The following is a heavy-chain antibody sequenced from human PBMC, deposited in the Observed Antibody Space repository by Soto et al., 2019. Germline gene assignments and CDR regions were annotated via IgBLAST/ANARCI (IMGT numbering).Heavy chain of an antibody. V-gene: IGHV3-49*04. J-gene: IGHJ6*02. Sequence: GGSLRLSCTASGFTFGDYAMSWVRQAPGKGLEWVGFIRSKAYGGTTEYAASVKGRFTISRDDSKSIAYLQMNSLKTEDTAVYYCTRDPSRYSSSSGYYYYGMDVWGQGTTVTVSS. CDR2: IRSKAYGGTT. D-gene: IGHD6-6*01. CDR3: TRDPSRYSSSSGYYYYGMDV. CDR1: GFTFGDYA.